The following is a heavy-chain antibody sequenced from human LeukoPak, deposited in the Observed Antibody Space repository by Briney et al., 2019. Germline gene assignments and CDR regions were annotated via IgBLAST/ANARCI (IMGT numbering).Heavy chain of an antibody. Sequence: ASLKVSFMASGYTFTGYYMHWVRQAPGQGREWMGWINPNSGGTNYAQKFQGRVTMTRDTSISTAYMELSRLRSDDTAVYYCTRDENYSGRYFDSWGQEPWSPSPQ. CDR1: GYTFTGYY. CDR3: TRDENYSGRYFDS. D-gene: IGHD1-26*01. V-gene: IGHV1-2*02. CDR2: INPNSGGT. J-gene: IGHJ4*01.